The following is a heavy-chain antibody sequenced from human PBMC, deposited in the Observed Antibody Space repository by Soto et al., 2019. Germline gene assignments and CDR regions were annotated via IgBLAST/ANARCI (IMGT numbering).Heavy chain of an antibody. V-gene: IGHV1-2*02. CDR3: ARTQLRNWFDP. D-gene: IGHD4-17*01. Sequence: ASVKVSCKGSGYTFTGYYIHWVRQTPGQGPEWMGEISPQTGGTKYAQKYQGRVTMTRDTSITTVYMELSNLSPDDTAVYYCARTQLRNWFDPWGQGTLVTVS. CDR2: ISPQTGGT. J-gene: IGHJ5*02. CDR1: GYTFTGYY.